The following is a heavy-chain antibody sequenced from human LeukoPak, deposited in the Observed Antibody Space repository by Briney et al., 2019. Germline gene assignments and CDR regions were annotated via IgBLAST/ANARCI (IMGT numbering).Heavy chain of an antibody. CDR1: GFTFSSYW. J-gene: IGHJ6*03. CDR2: IKQDGSEK. D-gene: IGHD2-21*01. CDR3: ARGRTPYCGGDCYSYYYYMDV. Sequence: PGGSLRLXCAASGFTFSSYWMSWVREAPGKGLEWGANIKQDGSEKYYVDSVKGRFTISRDNAKNSLYLQMNSLRAEDTAVYYCARGRTPYCGGDCYSYYYYMDVWGKGTTVTVSS. V-gene: IGHV3-7*01.